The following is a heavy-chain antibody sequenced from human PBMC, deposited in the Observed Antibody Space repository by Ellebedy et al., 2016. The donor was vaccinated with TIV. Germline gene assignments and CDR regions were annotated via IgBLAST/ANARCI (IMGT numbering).Heavy chain of an antibody. CDR1: GFTFSSYS. D-gene: IGHD2-2*01. Sequence: GESLKISCAASGFTFSSYSMNWVRQAPGNGLEWVSSITSTSSHLYYVDSVKGRFTTSMDNAKNTLFLQMNSLRAEYTAVYYCATYCTSTSCSHDYWGQGTLVTVSS. J-gene: IGHJ4*02. CDR2: ITSTSSHL. CDR3: ATYCTSTSCSHDY. V-gene: IGHV3-21*01.